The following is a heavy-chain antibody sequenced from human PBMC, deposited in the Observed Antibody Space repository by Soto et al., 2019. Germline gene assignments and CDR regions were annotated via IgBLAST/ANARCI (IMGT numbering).Heavy chain of an antibody. CDR2: ISSSGSTI. V-gene: IGHV3-11*01. J-gene: IGHJ4*02. CDR3: ARDRFSWILDYFDY. D-gene: IGHD2-2*03. CDR1: GFTFSDYY. Sequence: GGSLRLSCAASGFTFSDYYMSWIRQAPGKGLEWVSYISSSGSTIYYADSVKGRFTISRDNAKNSLYLQMNSLRAEDTAVYYCARDRFSWILDYFDYWGQGTLVTVSS.